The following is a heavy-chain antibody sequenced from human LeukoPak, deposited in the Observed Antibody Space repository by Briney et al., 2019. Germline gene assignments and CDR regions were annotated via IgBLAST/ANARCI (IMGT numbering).Heavy chain of an antibody. CDR3: AKDPYSSGPYNWFDP. CDR2: ISGSGDST. Sequence: PAGGSLRLSCAASGFTFSSYAMTWVRQAPGKGLEWVSAISGSGDSTYYADSVKGLFTISRDNSKNTLYLQMNRLRAEDTAVYYCAKDPYSSGPYNWFDPWGQGTLVTVSS. V-gene: IGHV3-23*01. J-gene: IGHJ5*02. CDR1: GFTFSSYA. D-gene: IGHD6-19*01.